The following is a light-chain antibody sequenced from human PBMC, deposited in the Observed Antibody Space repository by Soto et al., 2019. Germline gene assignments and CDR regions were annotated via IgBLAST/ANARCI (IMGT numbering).Light chain of an antibody. Sequence: EVVMTQSPLSLPVTLGQPASISCRSSQSLVNSDGNTYLNWFHQRPGQSPRRLIYKVSNRDSGVPDRFSGSGSGTDFTLRISRVEAEDVGVYYCMQGSHWPRTFGQGTRAEIK. J-gene: IGKJ1*01. CDR2: KVS. CDR3: MQGSHWPRT. CDR1: QSLVNSDGNTY. V-gene: IGKV2-30*01.